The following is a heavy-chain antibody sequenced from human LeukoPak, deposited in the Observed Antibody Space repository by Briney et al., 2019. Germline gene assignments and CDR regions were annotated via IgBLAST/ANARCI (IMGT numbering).Heavy chain of an antibody. Sequence: SETLSLTCTVSGGSISNYYWSWIRQPPGKGLEWIGYIYYSGSTNYNPSLKSRVTISVDTSKNQFSLKLSSVTAADTAVYYCARDRRSSGWNDYWGQGTLVTVSS. V-gene: IGHV4-59*01. D-gene: IGHD6-19*01. CDR3: ARDRRSSGWNDY. CDR2: IYYSGST. J-gene: IGHJ4*02. CDR1: GGSISNYY.